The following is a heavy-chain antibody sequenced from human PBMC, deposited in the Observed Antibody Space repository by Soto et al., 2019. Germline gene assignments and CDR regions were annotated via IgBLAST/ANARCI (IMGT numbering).Heavy chain of an antibody. CDR1: GLPFSSYS. J-gene: IGHJ4*02. D-gene: IGHD6-13*01. CDR2: ITSSGTTV. Sequence: GGSLRLSCAASGLPFSSYSLNWVRQAPGKGLEWVSYITSSGTTVYYADSVRGRFTISRDNAKNSLYLQMNSLRDDDTAFYYSARGSSNWAYYFDFWGQGTLVPVSP. CDR3: ARGSSNWAYYFDF. V-gene: IGHV3-48*02.